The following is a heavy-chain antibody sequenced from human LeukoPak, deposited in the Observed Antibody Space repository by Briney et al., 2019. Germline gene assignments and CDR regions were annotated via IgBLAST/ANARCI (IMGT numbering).Heavy chain of an antibody. CDR3: ATMGEQWLLKDI. V-gene: IGHV3-21*01. CDR1: GFPFDTYP. D-gene: IGHD6-19*01. Sequence: PGGSLRLSCAASGFPFDTYPTNWVRQAPGKGLEWVASISSSNSFKNYADSVKGRFTISRDNAQNSLYLQISSLRAEDTGLYYCATMGEQWLLKDIWGQGTMVIVSS. J-gene: IGHJ3*02. CDR2: ISSSNSFK.